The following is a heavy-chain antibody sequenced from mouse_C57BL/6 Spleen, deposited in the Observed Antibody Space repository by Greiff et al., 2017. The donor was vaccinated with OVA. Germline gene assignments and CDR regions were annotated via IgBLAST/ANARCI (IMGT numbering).Heavy chain of an antibody. CDR2: INYDGSST. CDR3: ARDGGRRYFDY. V-gene: IGHV5-16*01. CDR1: GFTFSDYY. Sequence: EVKVVESEGGLVQPGSSMKLSCTASGFTFSDYYMAWVRQVPEKGLEWVANINYDGSSTYYLDSLKSRFIISRDNAKNILYLQMSSLKSEDTATYYCARDGGRRYFDYWGQGTTLTVSS. J-gene: IGHJ2*01.